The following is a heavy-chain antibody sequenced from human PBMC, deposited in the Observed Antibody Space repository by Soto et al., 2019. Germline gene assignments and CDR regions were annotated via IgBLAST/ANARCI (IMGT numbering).Heavy chain of an antibody. CDR1: GGSITSSGYY. D-gene: IGHD2-2*01. CDR2: TSNSGST. Sequence: QVQLQESGPGLVKPSQTLSLTCTVSGGSITSSGYYWSWIRQHPGEGLEWIGFTSNSGSTSYNPSLKSRVTISVDPSSNQFPLNLKSVTAADTAVYYCARGGGSTKVDYWGQGTLVTVSP. V-gene: IGHV4-31*03. J-gene: IGHJ4*02. CDR3: ARGGGSTKVDY.